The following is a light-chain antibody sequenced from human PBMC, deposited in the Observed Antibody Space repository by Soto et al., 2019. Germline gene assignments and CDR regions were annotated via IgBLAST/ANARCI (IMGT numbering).Light chain of an antibody. CDR3: QQYYDTLRT. J-gene: IGKJ1*01. Sequence: DVVMTQSPDSLAVSLGERATINCRSSQSVLFRSNNKNYLAWYQQKAGQPPKLLMSWASSRESGVPDRCSGSVSGTEFTLALSSRLAEDVAVYYCQQYYDTLRTFGQGNKVE. CDR1: QSVLFRSNNKNY. CDR2: WAS. V-gene: IGKV4-1*01.